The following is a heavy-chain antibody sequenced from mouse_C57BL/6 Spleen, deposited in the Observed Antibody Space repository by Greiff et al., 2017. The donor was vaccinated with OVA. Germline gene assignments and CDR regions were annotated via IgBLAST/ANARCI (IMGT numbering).Heavy chain of an antibody. D-gene: IGHD1-1*01. V-gene: IGHV3-6*01. CDR2: ISYDGSN. CDR1: GYSITSGYY. Sequence: EVQLQQSGPGLVKPSQSLSLTCSVTGYSITSGYYWNWIRQFPGNKLEWMGYISYDGSNNYNPSLKNRISITRDTSKNQFFLKLNSVTTEDTATYNCARDKRGYYGSTLVFDYWGQGTTLTVSS. J-gene: IGHJ2*01. CDR3: ARDKRGYYGSTLVFDY.